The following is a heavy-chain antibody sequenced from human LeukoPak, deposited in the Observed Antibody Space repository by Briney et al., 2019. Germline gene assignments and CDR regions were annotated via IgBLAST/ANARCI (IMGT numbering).Heavy chain of an antibody. CDR2: ISSSSSYI. CDR3: ARESLDYDILTGYWKD. V-gene: IGHV3-21*01. Sequence: GGSLRLSCAASGFTFSSYSMNWVRQAPGKGLEWVSSISSSSSYIYYADSVKGRFTISRDNAKNSLYLQMNSLRAEDTAVYYCARESLDYDILTGYWKDWGQGTLVTVSS. CDR1: GFTFSSYS. D-gene: IGHD3-9*01. J-gene: IGHJ4*02.